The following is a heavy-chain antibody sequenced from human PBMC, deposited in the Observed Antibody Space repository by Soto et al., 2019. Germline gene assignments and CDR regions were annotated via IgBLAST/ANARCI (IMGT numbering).Heavy chain of an antibody. J-gene: IGHJ5*02. V-gene: IGHV3-9*01. D-gene: IGHD2-15*01. CDR3: AVFGPLPYCSGGSYQCNWFDP. CDR2: ISWNSGSI. Sequence: GGSLRLSCAASGFTFDDYAMHWVRQAPGKGLEWVSGISWNSGSIGYADSVKGRFTISRDNAKNSLYLQMNSLRAEDTALYYCAVFGPLPYCSGGSYQCNWFDPWGQGTLVTVSS. CDR1: GFTFDDYA.